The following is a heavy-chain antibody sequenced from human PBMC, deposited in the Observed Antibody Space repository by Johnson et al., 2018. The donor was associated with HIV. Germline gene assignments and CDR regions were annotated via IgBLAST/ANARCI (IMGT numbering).Heavy chain of an antibody. CDR2: ISSNGGST. Sequence: EVQLVESGGRVVQPGRSLRLACAASGFTFSSYAMHWVRQAPGKGLEYVSAISSNGGSTYYANSVKGRFTISRDNSKNTLYLQMGSLRAEDMAVYYCARPRTTVTQVDAFDIWGQGTMVTVSS. D-gene: IGHD4-17*01. J-gene: IGHJ3*02. CDR3: ARPRTTVTQVDAFDI. V-gene: IGHV3-64*01. CDR1: GFTFSSYA.